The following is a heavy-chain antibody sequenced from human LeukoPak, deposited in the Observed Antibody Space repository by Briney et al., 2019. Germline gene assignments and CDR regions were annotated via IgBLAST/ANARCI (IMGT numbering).Heavy chain of an antibody. CDR3: AKGMVTPFDY. D-gene: IGHD2-21*02. CDR2: ISYDGSNK. Sequence: GGSLRLSCAASGFTFSSYAMHWVRQAPGKGLEWVAVISYDGSNKYYADSVKGRFTISRDNSKNTLYLQMNSLRAEDTAVYYCAKGMVTPFDYWGQGTLVTVSS. CDR1: GFTFSSYA. V-gene: IGHV3-30-3*01. J-gene: IGHJ4*02.